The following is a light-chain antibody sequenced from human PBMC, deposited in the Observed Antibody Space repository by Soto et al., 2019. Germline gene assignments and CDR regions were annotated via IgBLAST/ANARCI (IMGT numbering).Light chain of an antibody. Sequence: EIVLTQSPATLSLSPGERATLSCRASQSVSSYLAWYQQKPGQAPRLLLYDASNRATGIPARFSGSGSGTAVTLTISSLELEDFAVYYCQQRSYWPPFTFGPGTKVDIK. J-gene: IGKJ3*01. V-gene: IGKV3-11*01. CDR3: QQRSYWPPFT. CDR1: QSVSSY. CDR2: DAS.